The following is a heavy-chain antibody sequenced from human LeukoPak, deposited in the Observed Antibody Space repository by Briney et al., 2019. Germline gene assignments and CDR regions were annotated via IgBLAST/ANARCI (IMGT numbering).Heavy chain of an antibody. D-gene: IGHD3-16*01. V-gene: IGHV4-59*08. J-gene: IGHJ4*02. CDR2: IYYSGST. CDR1: GGSISSYY. CDR3: ARTSIYDYVWGSPSTGFDY. Sequence: PSETLSLTCTVSGGSISSYYWSWIRQPPGKGLEWIGYIYYSGSTNYNPSLKSRVTISVDTSKNQFSLKLSSVTAADTAVYYCARTSIYDYVWGSPSTGFDYWGQGTLVTVSS.